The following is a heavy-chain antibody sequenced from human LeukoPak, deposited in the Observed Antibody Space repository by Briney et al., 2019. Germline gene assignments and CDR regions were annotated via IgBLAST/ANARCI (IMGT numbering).Heavy chain of an antibody. J-gene: IGHJ6*02. Sequence: GGSLRLSCAASGFTFSSYEMNWVRQAPGKGLEWVSGISGSGGSTDCADSVKGRFTISRDNSRNTLYLQMNSLRGEDTAVYYCAKGDVVVVGASYGMDVWGQGTTVTVSS. CDR2: ISGSGGST. CDR1: GFTFSSYE. CDR3: AKGDVVVVGASYGMDV. V-gene: IGHV3-23*01. D-gene: IGHD2-15*01.